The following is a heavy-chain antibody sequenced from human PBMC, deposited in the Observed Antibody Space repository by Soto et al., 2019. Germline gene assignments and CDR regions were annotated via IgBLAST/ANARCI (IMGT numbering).Heavy chain of an antibody. V-gene: IGHV1-69*12. CDR3: AREGSTYYDSRGEGSASWFDP. D-gene: IGHD3-22*01. CDR1: GGTFSSYA. Sequence: QVQLVQSGAEVKKPGSSVKVSCKASGGTFSSYAISWVRQAPGQGLEWMGGIIPIFGTANYAQKFQGRVTLHAHESTXXAXMXXSSLRSEDTDVYYCAREGSTYYDSRGEGSASWFDPWGQGTLVTVSS. CDR2: IIPIFGTA. J-gene: IGHJ5*02.